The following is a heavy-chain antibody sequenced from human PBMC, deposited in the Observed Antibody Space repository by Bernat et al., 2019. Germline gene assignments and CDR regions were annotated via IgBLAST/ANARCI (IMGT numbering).Heavy chain of an antibody. V-gene: IGHV2-5*02. CDR3: AHRRHAVAAFDY. Sequence: QITLKESGPTLVKPTQTLTLTCTFSGFSLSTSGVGVGWIRQPPGKALEWLALIYWDDYKRYSPSLKSRLTITKDTSKNQVVHTMTTMDPVDTATYSCAHRRHAVAAFDYWGQGTLVTVSS. D-gene: IGHD6-19*01. J-gene: IGHJ4*02. CDR1: GFSLSTSGVG. CDR2: IYWDDYK.